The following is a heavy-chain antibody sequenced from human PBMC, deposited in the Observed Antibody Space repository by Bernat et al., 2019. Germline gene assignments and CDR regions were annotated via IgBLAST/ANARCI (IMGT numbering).Heavy chain of an antibody. V-gene: IGHV4-39*01. J-gene: IGHJ4*02. D-gene: IGHD6-19*01. CDR1: GGSISSSSYY. CDR2: IYYSGST. Sequence: QLQLQESGPGLVKPSETLSLTCTVSGGSISSSSYYWGWIRQPPGKGLEWIGSIYYSGSTYYNPSLKSQVTISVDTSKNQFSLKLRSVTAADTAVYYCARPFGPPHSSGWYRWGQGTLVTVSS. CDR3: ARPFGPPHSSGWYR.